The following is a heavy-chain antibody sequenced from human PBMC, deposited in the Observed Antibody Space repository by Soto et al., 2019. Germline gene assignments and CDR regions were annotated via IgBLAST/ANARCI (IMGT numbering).Heavy chain of an antibody. CDR2: ISAYNGNT. J-gene: IGHJ4*02. V-gene: IGHV1-18*01. Sequence: GASVKVACKASGYTVTSYGISWVRQAPGQGLEWMGWISAYNGNTNYAQKLQGRVTMTTDTSTSTAYMELRSLRSDDTAVYYCARDGLWFGELPPIDYWGQGTLVTV. D-gene: IGHD3-10*01. CDR1: GYTVTSYG. CDR3: ARDGLWFGELPPIDY.